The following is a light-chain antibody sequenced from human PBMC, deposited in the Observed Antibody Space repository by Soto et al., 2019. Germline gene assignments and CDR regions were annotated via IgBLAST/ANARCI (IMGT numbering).Light chain of an antibody. J-gene: IGKJ1*01. CDR2: KAS. Sequence: DIQMTPSPSILSSSVGDRVTITCLASQSISSWLAWYQQKPGKAPNLLIYKASHLENGVPSRFSGSGSGTEFTLTISSLQPGDFATYCCKHYNTYPWTFGQGTKVDI. CDR1: QSISSW. CDR3: KHYNTYPWT. V-gene: IGKV1-5*03.